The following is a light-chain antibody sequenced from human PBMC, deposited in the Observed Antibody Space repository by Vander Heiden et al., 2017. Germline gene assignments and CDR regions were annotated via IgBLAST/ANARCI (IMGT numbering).Light chain of an antibody. CDR1: SGHTNYA. CDR3: QAWGTGFQV. CDR2: LNSDGSH. J-gene: IGLJ3*02. Sequence: QLVLTQSPSASASLGASVKLTCTLTSGHTNYAIAWHQQQTENSPRYLLKLNSDGSHTKGDGIPDRFSGSSSGAERYLTISGLQSEDEADYYCQAWGTGFQVFGGGTRLTVL. V-gene: IGLV4-69*01.